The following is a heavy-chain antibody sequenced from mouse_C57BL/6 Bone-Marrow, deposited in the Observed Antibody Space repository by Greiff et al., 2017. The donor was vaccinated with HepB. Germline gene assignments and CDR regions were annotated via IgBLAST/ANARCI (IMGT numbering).Heavy chain of an antibody. CDR2: ISSGGRYT. CDR3: ANSVVAPYYAMDY. V-gene: IGHV5-6*01. J-gene: IGHJ4*01. D-gene: IGHD1-1*01. CDR1: GFTFSSYG. Sequence: VQLKESGGDLVKPGGSLKLSCAASGFTFSSYGMSWVRQTPDKRLEWVATISSGGRYTYYPDSVKGRFTISRDNAKNTLYLQMSSLKSEDTAMYYCANSVVAPYYAMDYWGQGTSVTVSS.